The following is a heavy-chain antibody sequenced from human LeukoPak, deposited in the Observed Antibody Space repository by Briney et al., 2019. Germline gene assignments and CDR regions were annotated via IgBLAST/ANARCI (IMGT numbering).Heavy chain of an antibody. CDR3: ARVGPWVNPDYYYYYMDV. J-gene: IGHJ6*03. D-gene: IGHD1-14*01. Sequence: GGSLRLSCAASGFTFSTYEMNWVRQAPGKGLEWVSYISSSGSTIYYADSVKGRFTISRDNAKNSLYLQMNSLRAEDTAVYYCARVGPWVNPDYYYYYMDVWGKGTTVTVSS. CDR1: GFTFSTYE. CDR2: ISSSGSTI. V-gene: IGHV3-48*03.